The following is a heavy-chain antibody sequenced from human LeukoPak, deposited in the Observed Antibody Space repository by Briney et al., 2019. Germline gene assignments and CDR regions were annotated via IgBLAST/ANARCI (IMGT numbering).Heavy chain of an antibody. D-gene: IGHD3-3*01. CDR3: AREPKPYYDFWSGPSPVLGFHGFDY. Sequence: HPGGSLRLSCAASGFTFSSYAMHWVRQAPGKGLEWVAVISYDGSNKYYADSVKGRFTISRDNSKNTLYLQMNSLRAEDTAVYYCAREPKPYYDFWSGPSPVLGFHGFDYWGQGTLVTVSS. J-gene: IGHJ4*02. V-gene: IGHV3-30*04. CDR2: ISYDGSNK. CDR1: GFTFSSYA.